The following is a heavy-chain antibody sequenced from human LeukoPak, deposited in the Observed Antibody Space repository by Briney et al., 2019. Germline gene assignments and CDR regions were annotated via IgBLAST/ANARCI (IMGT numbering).Heavy chain of an antibody. CDR1: GFTFSSYA. V-gene: IGHV3-48*03. CDR3: ARGRWSAHY. J-gene: IGHJ4*02. CDR2: ISSSGGTI. Sequence: GGSLRLSCAASGFTFSSYAMSWVRQAPGKGLEWVSYISSSGGTIYYADSVKGRFTISRDNAKNSLCLQMNSLRAEDTAVYYCARGRWSAHYWGQGTLVTVSS. D-gene: IGHD2-15*01.